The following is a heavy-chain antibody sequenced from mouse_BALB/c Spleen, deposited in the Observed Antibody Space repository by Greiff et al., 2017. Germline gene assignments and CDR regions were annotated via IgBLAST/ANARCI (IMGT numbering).Heavy chain of an antibody. CDR2: ISSGSSTI. J-gene: IGHJ2*01. D-gene: IGHD3-1*01. CDR3: ARSGATRYYFDY. Sequence: EVQLQESGGGLVQPGGSRKLSCAASGFTFSSFGMHWVRQAPEKGLEWVAYISSGSSTIYYADTVKGRFTISRDNPKNTLFLQMTSLRSEDTAMYYCARSGATRYYFDYWGQGTTLTVSS. CDR1: GFTFSSFG. V-gene: IGHV5-17*02.